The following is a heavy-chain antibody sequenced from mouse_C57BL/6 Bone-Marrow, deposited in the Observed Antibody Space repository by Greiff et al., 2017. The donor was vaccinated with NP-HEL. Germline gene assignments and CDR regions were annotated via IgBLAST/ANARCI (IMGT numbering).Heavy chain of an antibody. Sequence: EVHLVESGEGLVKPGGSLKLSCAASGFTFSSYAMSWVRQTPEKRLEWVAYISSGGDYIYYADTVKGRFTISRDNARNTLYLQMSSLKSEDTAMYYCTREGDYDYDGWFAYWGQGTLVTVSA. CDR1: GFTFSSYA. CDR3: TREGDYDYDGWFAY. J-gene: IGHJ3*01. V-gene: IGHV5-9-1*02. D-gene: IGHD2-4*01. CDR2: ISSGGDYI.